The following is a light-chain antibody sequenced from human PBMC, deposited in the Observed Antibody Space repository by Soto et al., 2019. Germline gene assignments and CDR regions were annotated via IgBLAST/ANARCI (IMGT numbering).Light chain of an antibody. CDR1: QSLSSNY. Sequence: EIVLTQSPGTLSMSPGERATLSCRASQSLSSNYLAWYQQKPGQAPRLLIYGASSRATGIPDRFSGSGSGTDFTLTISRLEAEDFAVYYCQQYGSSPRTFGQGTKVEFK. J-gene: IGKJ1*01. CDR2: GAS. CDR3: QQYGSSPRT. V-gene: IGKV3-20*01.